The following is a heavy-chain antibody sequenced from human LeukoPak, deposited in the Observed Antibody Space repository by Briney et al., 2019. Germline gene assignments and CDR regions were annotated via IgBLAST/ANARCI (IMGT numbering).Heavy chain of an antibody. CDR2: IYTSGST. CDR3: ARDRAAGQYYYYYYYMDV. V-gene: IGHV4-61*02. J-gene: IGHJ6*03. Sequence: SETXXXTXTXSGGSMSSGSYYWGWIRQPGGKGLEWIGRIYTSGSTNYNPAIKSRFTISVDTEKNKFSLKLISVTAADTAVYYCARDRAAGQYYYYYYYMDVWGKGTTVTVSS. CDR1: GGSMSSGSYY. D-gene: IGHD6-13*01.